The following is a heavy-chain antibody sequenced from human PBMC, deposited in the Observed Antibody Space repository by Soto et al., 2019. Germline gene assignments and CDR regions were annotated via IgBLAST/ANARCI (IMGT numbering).Heavy chain of an antibody. J-gene: IGHJ4*02. CDR2: IIAIFGTT. D-gene: IGHD6-19*01. CDR3: AREGPDRAVAGLFDY. Sequence: GASVKVSCKASGYTFTSYGISWVRQAPGQGLEWMGWIIAIFGTTNYAQKFQGRVTITADESTSTAYMELSSLRSEDTAVYYCAREGPDRAVAGLFDYWGQGTLVTVSS. CDR1: GYTFTSYG. V-gene: IGHV1-69*13.